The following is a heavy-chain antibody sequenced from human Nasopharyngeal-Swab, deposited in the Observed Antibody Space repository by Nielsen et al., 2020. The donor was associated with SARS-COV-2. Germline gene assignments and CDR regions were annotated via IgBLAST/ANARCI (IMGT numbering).Heavy chain of an antibody. D-gene: IGHD3-3*01. J-gene: IGHJ6*02. CDR1: GYTFTSYD. CDR2: MNPNSGNT. V-gene: IGHV1-8*01. CDR3: ARRQGYDFWSGSYYYGMDV. Sequence: ASVKVSCKASGYTFTSYDINWVRQATGQGLEWMGWMNPNSGNTGYAQKFQGRVTMTRNTSISTAYMELSSLRSEDTAVYYCARRQGYDFWSGSYYYGMDVWGQGTTVTVSS.